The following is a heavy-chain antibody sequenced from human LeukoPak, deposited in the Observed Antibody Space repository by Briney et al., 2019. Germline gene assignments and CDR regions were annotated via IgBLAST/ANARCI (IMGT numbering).Heavy chain of an antibody. Sequence: GGSLRLSCAASGFTFSSYAMSWVRQAPGKGLEWVAVISYDGSKKYYADSVKGRFTISRDNSKNTLYLQMNSLRAEDTAVYYCAKEGYNMGFDYWGQGTLVTVSS. CDR2: ISYDGSKK. V-gene: IGHV3-30*18. CDR1: GFTFSSYA. J-gene: IGHJ4*02. D-gene: IGHD1-14*01. CDR3: AKEGYNMGFDY.